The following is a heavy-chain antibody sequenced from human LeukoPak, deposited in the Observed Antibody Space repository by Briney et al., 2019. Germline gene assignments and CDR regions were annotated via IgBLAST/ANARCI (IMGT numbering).Heavy chain of an antibody. CDR2: IYSGGST. CDR3: ARDSDTSGYYYGMDV. Sequence: QPGGSLRLSCAASGFTVSSNYTSWVRQAPGKGLEWVSVIYSGGSTYYADSVKGRFTISRDNSKNTLYLQMNSLRAEDTAVYYCARDSDTSGYYYGMDVWGQGTTVTVSS. V-gene: IGHV3-53*01. J-gene: IGHJ6*02. CDR1: GFTVSSNY. D-gene: IGHD6-25*01.